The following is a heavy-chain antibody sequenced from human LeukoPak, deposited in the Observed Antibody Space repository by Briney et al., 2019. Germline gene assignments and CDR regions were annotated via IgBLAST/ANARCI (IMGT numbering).Heavy chain of an antibody. CDR1: GFTVSSNY. D-gene: IGHD2-2*01. CDR3: AKGVVPAAIRAYFDY. CDR2: IYSGGST. J-gene: IGHJ4*02. V-gene: IGHV3-53*01. Sequence: PGGSLRLSCAASGFTVSSNYMSWVRQAPGKGLEWVSVIYSGGSTYYADSVKGRFTISRDNSKNTLYLQMSSLRAEDTAVYYCAKGVVPAAIRAYFDYWGQGTLVTVSS.